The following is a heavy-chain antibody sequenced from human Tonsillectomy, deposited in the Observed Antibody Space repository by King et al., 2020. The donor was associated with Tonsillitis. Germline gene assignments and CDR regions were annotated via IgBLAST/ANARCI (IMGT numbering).Heavy chain of an antibody. Sequence: VQLVESGGGVVQPGKSLRLSCAASGFTFSDYCIHWVRQAPGKGLEWVSIISYDGSDIYQADSVKGRITMSRDNSKNTVYLQMNSLRPEDAALYYCAKDVGRYGSGSFPGDWGQGTLVTVPS. CDR1: GFTFSDYC. J-gene: IGHJ4*02. D-gene: IGHD3-10*01. CDR2: ISYDGSDI. V-gene: IGHV3-30*18. CDR3: AKDVGRYGSGSFPGD.